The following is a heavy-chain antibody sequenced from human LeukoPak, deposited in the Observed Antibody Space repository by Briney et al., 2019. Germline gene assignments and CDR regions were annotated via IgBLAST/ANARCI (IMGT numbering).Heavy chain of an antibody. CDR3: ARRNCRGGSCHSGFDY. Sequence: SETLSLTCNVSSASMSSNYWSWIRQPPGKGLEWIGYIYHSGNTNYSPSLESRVTMSVDESKNQFSLRVHFVSAADTAVYYCARRNCRGGSCHSGFDYWGQGFLVTVAS. J-gene: IGHJ4*02. CDR1: SASMSSNY. CDR2: IYHSGNT. D-gene: IGHD2-15*01. V-gene: IGHV4-4*09.